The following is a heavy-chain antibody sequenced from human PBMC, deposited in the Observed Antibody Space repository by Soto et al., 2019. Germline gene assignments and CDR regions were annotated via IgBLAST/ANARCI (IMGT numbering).Heavy chain of an antibody. J-gene: IGHJ6*02. CDR2: ISGSGGST. CDR3: AKRVRKDFYYYYGMDV. CDR1: GFTFSSYA. V-gene: IGHV3-23*01. Sequence: EVQLLESGGGLVQPGGSLRLSCAASGFTFSSYAMSWVRQAPGKGLEWVSAISGSGGSTYYADSVKGRFTISRDNSKNTLYLQMNSLRAEDTAVYYCAKRVRKDFYYYYGMDVWGQGTTVTFSS.